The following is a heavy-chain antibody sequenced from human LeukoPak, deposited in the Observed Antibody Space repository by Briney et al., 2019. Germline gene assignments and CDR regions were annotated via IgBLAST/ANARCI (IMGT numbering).Heavy chain of an antibody. D-gene: IGHD3-22*01. CDR1: GFTVSSNY. Sequence: GGSLRLSCAASGFTVSSNYMTWVRQAPGKGLEWVSVIYSGGSTYYADSVKGRFTLSRDNSKDTLFLQMNSLRAEDTAVYYCAREPQGDSSGYDAFDIWGQGTMVTVSS. V-gene: IGHV3-66*01. CDR3: AREPQGDSSGYDAFDI. CDR2: IYSGGST. J-gene: IGHJ3*02.